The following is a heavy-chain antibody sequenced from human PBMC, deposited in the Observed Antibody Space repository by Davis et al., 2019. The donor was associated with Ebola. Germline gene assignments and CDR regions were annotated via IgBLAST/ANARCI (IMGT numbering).Heavy chain of an antibody. D-gene: IGHD6-19*01. Sequence: GESLKISCAASGFTFSSYWMSWVRQAPGKGLEWVAVISYDGSNKYYADSVKGRFTISRDNSKNTLYLQMNSLRAEDTAVYYCAKDLEFSVGSGSPHGMDVWGKGTTVTVSS. J-gene: IGHJ6*04. CDR1: GFTFSSYW. V-gene: IGHV3-30*18. CDR2: ISYDGSNK. CDR3: AKDLEFSVGSGSPHGMDV.